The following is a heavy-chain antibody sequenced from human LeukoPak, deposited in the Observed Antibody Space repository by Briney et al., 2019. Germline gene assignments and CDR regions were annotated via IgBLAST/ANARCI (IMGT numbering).Heavy chain of an antibody. V-gene: IGHV3-7*01. J-gene: IGHJ6*02. CDR2: IKQDGSEK. D-gene: IGHD6-6*01. CDR3: AREARPAYYYYYGMDV. CDR1: GFTFSSYW. Sequence: GGSLRLSCAASGFTFSSYWMSWVRQAPGKGLEWVANIKQDGSEKYYVDSVKGRFTISRDNAKNSLYLQMNSLRAEDTAVYYRAREARPAYYYYYGMDVWGQGTTVTVSS.